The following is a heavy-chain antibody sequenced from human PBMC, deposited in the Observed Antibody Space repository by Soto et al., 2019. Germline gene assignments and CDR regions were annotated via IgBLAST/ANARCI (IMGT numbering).Heavy chain of an antibody. J-gene: IGHJ3*02. CDR3: ARENRENILTGYHYLQPHDAFDI. CDR1: GYTFASYG. V-gene: IGHV1-18*01. Sequence: GASVKVSCKASGYTFASYGMSWVRQAPGQGLEWMGWISAYNGNTNYAQKLQGRVTMTTDTSTSTAYMELRSLRSDDTAVYYCARENRENILTGYHYLQPHDAFDIWGQGTMVTVSS. CDR2: ISAYNGNT. D-gene: IGHD3-9*01.